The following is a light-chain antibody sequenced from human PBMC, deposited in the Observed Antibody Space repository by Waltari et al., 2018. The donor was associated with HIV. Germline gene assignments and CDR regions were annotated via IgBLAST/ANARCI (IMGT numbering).Light chain of an antibody. CDR1: SSNIGAGYD. J-gene: IGLJ2*01. CDR3: QSYDSSLSDVV. Sequence: QSVLTQPPSVSGAPGQRVTISCPGNSSNIGAGYDVHWYQQLPGPAPKLLMYGSSNRPSGVPDRFSGSKSGTSASLASTGLQAEDEADYYCQSYDSSLSDVVVGGGTKLTVL. CDR2: GSS. V-gene: IGLV1-40*01.